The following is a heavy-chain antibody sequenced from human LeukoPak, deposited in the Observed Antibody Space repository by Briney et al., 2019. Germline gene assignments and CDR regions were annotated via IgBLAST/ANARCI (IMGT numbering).Heavy chain of an antibody. CDR2: INPNSGGT. D-gene: IGHD3-22*01. V-gene: IGHV1-2*02. CDR3: AREGYYYDSSGSCFDY. J-gene: IGHJ4*02. CDR1: GGTFSSYA. Sequence: ASVKVSCKASGGTFSSYAISWVRQAPGQGLEWMGWINPNSGGTNYAQKFQGRVTMTRDTSISTAYMELSRLRSDDTAVYYCAREGYYYDSSGSCFDYWGQGTLVTVSS.